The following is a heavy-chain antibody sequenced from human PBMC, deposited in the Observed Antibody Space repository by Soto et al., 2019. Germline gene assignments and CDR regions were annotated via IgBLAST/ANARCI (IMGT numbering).Heavy chain of an antibody. J-gene: IGHJ6*02. CDR2: IWYNGSNK. Sequence: GGSLRLSCAASGFTFSSYGMNWVRQAPGKGLEWVAAIWYNGSNKNYADSVKGRFTISRDNSKNTLYLQMNSLRAEDTAVYYYATSGTYYDYYVMDVWGQGTTVTVSS. V-gene: IGHV3-33*01. CDR3: ATSGTYYDYYVMDV. D-gene: IGHD1-26*01. CDR1: GFTFSSYG.